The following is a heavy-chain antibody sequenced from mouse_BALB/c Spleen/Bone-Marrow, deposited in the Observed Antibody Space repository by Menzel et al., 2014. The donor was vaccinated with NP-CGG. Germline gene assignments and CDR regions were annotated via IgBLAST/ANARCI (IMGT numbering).Heavy chain of an antibody. CDR2: INPDSSTI. CDR3: ARLYYYGNFDY. V-gene: IGHV4-1*02. CDR1: GFDFSRYW. D-gene: IGHD1-1*01. Sequence: EAKLSASEGGPLQPGGSVYLSCADSGFDFSRYWMSWVRQAPGKGLEWIGEINPDSSTINYTPSLKDKFIISRDNAKNTLYLQMSKVRSEDTALYYCARLYYYGNFDYWFLGTPLPVPS. J-gene: IGHJ2*01.